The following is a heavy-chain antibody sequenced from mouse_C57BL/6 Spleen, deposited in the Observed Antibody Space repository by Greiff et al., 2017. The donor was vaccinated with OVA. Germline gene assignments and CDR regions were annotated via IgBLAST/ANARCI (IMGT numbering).Heavy chain of an antibody. D-gene: IGHD4-1*01. V-gene: IGHV1-42*01. CDR3: ARSNWDLYAMDY. CDR1: GYSFTGYY. CDR2: INPSTGGT. Sequence: VQLQQSGPELVKPGASVKISCKASGYSFTGYYMNWVKQSPEKSLEWIGEINPSTGGTTYNQKFKAKATLTVDKSSSTAYMQLKSLTSEDSAVYDCARSNWDLYAMDYWGQGTSVTVSS. J-gene: IGHJ4*01.